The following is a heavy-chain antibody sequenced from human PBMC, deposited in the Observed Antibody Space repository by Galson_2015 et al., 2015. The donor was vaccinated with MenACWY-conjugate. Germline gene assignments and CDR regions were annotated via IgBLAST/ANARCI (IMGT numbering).Heavy chain of an antibody. CDR2: IYSAGAT. J-gene: IGHJ6*02. CDR3: AKDRAQDYYDRSDYFFYYYGMHV. Sequence: SLRLSCAASGLTVSNNFMSWVRQAPGKRLEWVSVIYSAGATKYADSVKRRFIISRDSSKHTLYLQMNSLRAEDTATYYCAKDRAQDYYDRSDYFFYYYGMHVWRQATTVPGSS. V-gene: IGHV3-66*01. D-gene: IGHD3-22*01. CDR1: GLTVSNNF.